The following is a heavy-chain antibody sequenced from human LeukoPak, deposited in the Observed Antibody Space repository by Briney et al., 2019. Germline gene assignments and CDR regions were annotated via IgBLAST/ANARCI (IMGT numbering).Heavy chain of an antibody. Sequence: PGRSLRLSCAASGFTFSSYGMHWVRQAPGKGLEWVAVISYDGSNKYYADSVKGRFTISRDNSKNTLYLQMNSLRAEDTAVYYCARVIVAAGTGDYWGQGTLVTVSS. CDR3: ARVIVAAGTGDY. CDR1: GFTFSSYG. CDR2: ISYDGSNK. J-gene: IGHJ4*02. V-gene: IGHV3-30*03. D-gene: IGHD6-13*01.